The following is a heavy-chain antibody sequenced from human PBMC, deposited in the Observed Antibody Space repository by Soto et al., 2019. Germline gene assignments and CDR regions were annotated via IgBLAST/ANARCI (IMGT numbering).Heavy chain of an antibody. CDR2: LYDVHDT. V-gene: IGHV3-53*01. CDR3: ASWLEREHAYDI. D-gene: IGHD1-1*01. Sequence: GSLRLSCAALGLTVRGKKYITWVRQAPGKGLEGVSALYDVHDTYYADSAKGRFTISRDNSNNIIYLQMNSLGPDDTAVYYCASWLEREHAYDIWGLGTMVTVSS. J-gene: IGHJ3*02. CDR1: GLTVRGKKY.